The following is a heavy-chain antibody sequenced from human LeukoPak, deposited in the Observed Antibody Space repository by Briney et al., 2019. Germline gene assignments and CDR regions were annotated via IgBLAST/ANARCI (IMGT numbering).Heavy chain of an antibody. Sequence: GRSLRLSCTASGFTFSAYAMMWVRHAPGKGPESVSAIGGGGGSAFYADSVKGRFTISRDNSKYTLFLQMNSMRAEDTAVYYCARDPNGDYIGAFDMWGPGTMVTVSS. V-gene: IGHV3-23*01. CDR3: ARDPNGDYIGAFDM. CDR2: IGGGGGSA. J-gene: IGHJ3*02. D-gene: IGHD4-17*01. CDR1: GFTFSAYA.